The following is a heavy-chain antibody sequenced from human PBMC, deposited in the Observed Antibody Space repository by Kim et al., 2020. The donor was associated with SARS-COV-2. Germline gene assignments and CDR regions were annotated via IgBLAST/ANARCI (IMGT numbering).Heavy chain of an antibody. CDR3: ARRGQDSTLVRGVKLDN. V-gene: IGHV3-23*01. CDR1: GFTFSSYG. J-gene: IGHJ5*01. CDR2: ISSSGGST. D-gene: IGHD3-10*01. Sequence: GGSLRLSCAASGFTFSSYGMNWVRQAPGKGLEWVSAISSSGGSTYYADSVKGRFTISRDNAKNTLYLQMNSLRAEDTAVYYCARRGQDSTLVRGVKLDN.